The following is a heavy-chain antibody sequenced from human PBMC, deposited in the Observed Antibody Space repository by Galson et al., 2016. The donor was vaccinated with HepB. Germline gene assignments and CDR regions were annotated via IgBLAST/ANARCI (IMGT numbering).Heavy chain of an antibody. J-gene: IGHJ4*02. CDR1: GYTFNTYN. V-gene: IGHV1-46*02. CDR3: ARELVHSFYFDY. D-gene: IGHD6-6*01. CDR2: IKPSGGNT. Sequence: SVKVSCKASGYTFNTYNMHWVRQAPGQGLERMGIIKPSGGNTIYAQKFQDRNTMTRDTSTSTVYMELISLSSEDTAVYYCARELVHSFYFDYWGQGTLLTVSS.